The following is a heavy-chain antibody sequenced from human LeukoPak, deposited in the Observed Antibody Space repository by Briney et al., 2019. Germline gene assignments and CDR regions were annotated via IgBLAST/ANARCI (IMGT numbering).Heavy chain of an antibody. CDR1: GFNFGSYS. Sequence: PGGSLRLSCAASGFNFGSYSMTWVRQAPGKGLEWVSVMSADSATTFYADSVKGRFTISRDNAKNSLYLQMNSLRAEDTAVYYCARADRLGAALLASFDYWGQGTLVTVSS. J-gene: IGHJ4*02. CDR2: MSADSATT. CDR3: ARADRLGAALLASFDY. D-gene: IGHD3-16*01. V-gene: IGHV3-21*01.